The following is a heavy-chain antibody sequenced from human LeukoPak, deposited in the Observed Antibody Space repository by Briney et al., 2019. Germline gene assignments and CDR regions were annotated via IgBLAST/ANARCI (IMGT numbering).Heavy chain of an antibody. CDR1: GGSISSYY. D-gene: IGHD3-3*01. CDR3: ARDSWSGPNYYYYGMDV. Sequence: SETLSLTCTVSGGSISSYYWSWIRQPPGKGLEWIGYIYYSGSTNYNPSLKSRVTISVDTSKNQFSLKLSSVTAADTAVYYCARDSWSGPNYYYYGMDVWGQGTTVTVSS. J-gene: IGHJ6*02. CDR2: IYYSGST. V-gene: IGHV4-59*01.